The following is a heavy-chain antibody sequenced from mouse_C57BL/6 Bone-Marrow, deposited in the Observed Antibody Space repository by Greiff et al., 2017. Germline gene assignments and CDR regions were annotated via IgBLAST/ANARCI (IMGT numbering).Heavy chain of an antibody. CDR3: AREGPTVVGAY. CDR2: ISDGGSYT. D-gene: IGHD1-1*01. J-gene: IGHJ3*01. V-gene: IGHV5-4*01. Sequence: VKVVESGGGLVKPGGSLKLSCAASGFTFSSYAMSWVRQTPEQRLEWVATISDGGSYTYYPDNVKGRFTISRDNAKNNLYLQMSHLKSEDTAMYYCAREGPTVVGAYWGQGTLVTVSA. CDR1: GFTFSSYA.